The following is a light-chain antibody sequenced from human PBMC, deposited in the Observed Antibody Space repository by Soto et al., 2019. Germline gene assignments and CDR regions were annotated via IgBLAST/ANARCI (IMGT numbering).Light chain of an antibody. CDR1: QSVSSSY. J-gene: IGKJ3*01. CDR3: QKYGSSPRFT. Sequence: EIVLTQSPGTLSLSPGERATLSCRASQSVSSSYLAWYQQKPGQAPRLLIYGASSMATGIPDRFSGSGSGTDFTLSISRLEPEDFAVYYCQKYGSSPRFTFGPGTKGDIK. CDR2: GAS. V-gene: IGKV3-20*01.